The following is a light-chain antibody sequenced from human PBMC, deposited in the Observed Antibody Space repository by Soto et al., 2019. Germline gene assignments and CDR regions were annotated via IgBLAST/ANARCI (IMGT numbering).Light chain of an antibody. V-gene: IGKV1-5*01. CDR1: QSISSW. Sequence: DIQMTQSPAILSASVGDRVTITCRARQSISSWLAWYQQKPGKAPKLLIYDASSLESGVASRFSGIGSGTEFTLNITSLQPDDFATYDCQQYDSYAWTFGQGTKVEIK. CDR2: DAS. CDR3: QQYDSYAWT. J-gene: IGKJ1*01.